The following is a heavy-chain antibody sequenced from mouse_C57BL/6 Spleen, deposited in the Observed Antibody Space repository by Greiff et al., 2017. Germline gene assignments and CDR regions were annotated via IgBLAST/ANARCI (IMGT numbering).Heavy chain of an antibody. Sequence: EVQLQESGPELVKPGASVKISCKASGYSFTDYNMNWVQPSNGKSLEWIGVINPNSGTPSYTQKFKGKATLTVDQSSSTAYMQLNRLTSEDSAVYYCARALGFADWGQGTLVTVSA. J-gene: IGHJ3*01. CDR2: INPNSGTP. CDR1: GYSFTDYN. CDR3: ARALGFAD. D-gene: IGHD2-10*02. V-gene: IGHV1-39*01.